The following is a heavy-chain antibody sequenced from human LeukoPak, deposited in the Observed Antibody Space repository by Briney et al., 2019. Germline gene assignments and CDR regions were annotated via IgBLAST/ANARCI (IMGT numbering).Heavy chain of an antibody. D-gene: IGHD3-16*01. Sequence: SVKASCKASGGTFSSYAISWVRQAPGQGLEWIGRIIPIFGTANYAQKFQGRVTITTDESTSTAYMELSSLRSEDTAVYYCARDLATFDDYWGQGTLVTVSS. CDR2: IIPIFGTA. CDR3: ARDLATFDDY. CDR1: GGTFSSYA. J-gene: IGHJ4*02. V-gene: IGHV1-69*05.